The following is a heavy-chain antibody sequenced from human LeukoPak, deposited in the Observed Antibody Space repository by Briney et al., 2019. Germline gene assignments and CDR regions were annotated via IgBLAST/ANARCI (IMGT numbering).Heavy chain of an antibody. CDR3: ARDISSSGGEYLLDY. D-gene: IGHD3-22*01. V-gene: IGHV1-8*01. J-gene: IGHJ4*02. CDR2: MNPNNINT. Sequence: GASVKVSCKASGYTFTSYDINWVRQATGQGLEWMGWMNPNNINTGYAQKFQGRVTMTRNTSISTAYMELSSLRSEDTAVYYCARDISSSGGEYLLDYWGQGTLVTVSS. CDR1: GYTFTSYD.